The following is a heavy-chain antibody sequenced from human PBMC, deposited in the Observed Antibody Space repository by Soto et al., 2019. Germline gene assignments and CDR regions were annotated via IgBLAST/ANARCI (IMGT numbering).Heavy chain of an antibody. CDR2: IYYSGST. J-gene: IGHJ6*02. CDR3: ARDQGYCSGGSCYGDYYYYGMDV. Sequence: QVQLQESGPGLVKPSKTLSLTCTVSGGSISSGDYYWSWIRQPPGKGLEWIGYIYYSGSTYYNPSLMSRVTISVDTSKNQFSLKLSSVTAADTAVYYCARDQGYCSGGSCYGDYYYYGMDVWGQGTTVTVSS. D-gene: IGHD2-15*01. V-gene: IGHV4-30-4*01. CDR1: GGSISSGDYY.